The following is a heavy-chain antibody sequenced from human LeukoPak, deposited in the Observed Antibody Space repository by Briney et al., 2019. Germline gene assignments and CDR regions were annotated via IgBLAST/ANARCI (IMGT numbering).Heavy chain of an antibody. CDR1: GYTFTSYH. CDR3: ARFYYDSTPSAFDI. J-gene: IGHJ3*02. CDR2: MNPNSGNT. Sequence: GASVKVSCKASGYTFTSYHINWVRQATGQGLEWMGWMNPNSGNTGYAQKFQGRVTMTRNTSIGTAYMELSSLGSEDTAVYYCARFYYDSTPSAFDIWGQGTMVTVSS. D-gene: IGHD3-22*01. V-gene: IGHV1-8*01.